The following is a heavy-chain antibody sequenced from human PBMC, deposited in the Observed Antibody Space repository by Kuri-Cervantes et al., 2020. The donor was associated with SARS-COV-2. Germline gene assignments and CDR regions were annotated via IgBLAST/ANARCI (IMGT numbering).Heavy chain of an antibody. CDR1: GGSISSSSYY. Sequence: GSLRLSCTVSGGSISSSSYYWGWIRQPPGKGLEWIGSIYYSGSTYYNPSLKSRVTISVDTSKNQFSLKLSSVTAADTAVYYCARDHGSFRITAAGIDAFDIWGQGTMVTVSS. CDR2: IYYSGST. CDR3: ARDHGSFRITAAGIDAFDI. V-gene: IGHV4-39*02. J-gene: IGHJ3*02. D-gene: IGHD6-13*01.